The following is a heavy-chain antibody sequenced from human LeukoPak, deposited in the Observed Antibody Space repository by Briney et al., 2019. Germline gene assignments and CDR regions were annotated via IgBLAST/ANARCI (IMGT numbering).Heavy chain of an antibody. CDR1: GFTFSYYA. Sequence: GGSLRLSYAASGFTFSYYAIHWVRQAPGKGLEWVALIWSDGSNKYYADSVKGRITISRDNSKNTVYLQMNSLRAEDTAVYYCARELFSSGSCPDGWGQGTLVTVSS. J-gene: IGHJ4*02. V-gene: IGHV3-33*01. CDR3: ARELFSSGSCPDG. CDR2: IWSDGSNK. D-gene: IGHD3-10*01.